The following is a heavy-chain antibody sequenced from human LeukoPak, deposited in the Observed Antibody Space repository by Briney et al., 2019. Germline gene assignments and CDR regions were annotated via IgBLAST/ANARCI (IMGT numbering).Heavy chain of an antibody. J-gene: IGHJ6*02. CDR3: ARDRPSGSGSSFSLGMDV. CDR1: GDSISSYY. V-gene: IGHV4-59*01. D-gene: IGHD3-10*01. Sequence: SQTLSLTCTVSGDSISSYYWSWIRQPPGQGLDLIGFIYSSGSTKYNPSLKSRVTMSLDTSKSQFSLKLNSVTAADTAVYYCARDRPSGSGSSFSLGMDVWGQGTTVTVSS. CDR2: IYSSGST.